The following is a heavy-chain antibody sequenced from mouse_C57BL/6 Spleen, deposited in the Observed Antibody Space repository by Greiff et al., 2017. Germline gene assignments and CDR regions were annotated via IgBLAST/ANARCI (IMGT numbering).Heavy chain of an antibody. CDR1: GFTFSDYG. D-gene: IGHD3-3*01. J-gene: IGHJ4*01. V-gene: IGHV5-17*01. CDR3: ARGAPRGRYAMDY. Sequence: EVKLMESGGGLVKPGGSLKLSCAASGFTFSDYGMHWVRQAPEKGLEWVAYISSGSSTIYYAEPVKGRFTISSDNANNTLYLQMTSLRSEDTALYYCARGAPRGRYAMDYWGQGTSVTVSS. CDR2: ISSGSSTI.